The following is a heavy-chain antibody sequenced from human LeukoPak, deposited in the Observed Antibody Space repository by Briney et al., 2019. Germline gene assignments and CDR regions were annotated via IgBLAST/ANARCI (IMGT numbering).Heavy chain of an antibody. V-gene: IGHV1-8*02. CDR2: MSPNNGDT. D-gene: IGHD7-27*01. CDR3: ARNPLRTGDFIS. J-gene: IGHJ4*02. Sequence: GASVKVSCKASGGTFSSYAISWVRQATGQGLEWLGWMSPNNGDTGYAQKFQGRVTMTRDTSTNTAYMELSALTSEDTAVYYCARNPLRTGDFISWGQGALVTVSS. CDR1: GGTFSSYA.